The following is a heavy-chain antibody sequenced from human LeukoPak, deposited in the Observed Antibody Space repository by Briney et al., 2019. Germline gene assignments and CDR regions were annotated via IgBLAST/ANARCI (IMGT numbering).Heavy chain of an antibody. Sequence: TLSLTCTVSGDSISSSSSYWGWIRQPPGKALEWLARIDWDDDKYYSTSLKTRLTISKDTSKNQVVLTMTNVDPVDTATYYCARIRVGTGYYGSGSVDYWGQGTLVTVSS. CDR1: GDSISSSSSY. D-gene: IGHD3-10*01. V-gene: IGHV2-70*11. CDR2: IDWDDDK. CDR3: ARIRVGTGYYGSGSVDY. J-gene: IGHJ4*02.